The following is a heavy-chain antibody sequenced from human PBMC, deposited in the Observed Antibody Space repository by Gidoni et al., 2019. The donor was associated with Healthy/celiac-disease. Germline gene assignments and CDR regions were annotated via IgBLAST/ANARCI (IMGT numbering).Heavy chain of an antibody. V-gene: IGHV3-74*01. J-gene: IGHJ4*02. D-gene: IGHD2-15*01. CDR3: ARAWYLWSYHQRSSGFDY. CDR1: GFTFSSYW. CDR2: INSDGSST. Sequence: EVQLVESGGGLVQPEGSLRLSCAASGFTFSSYWMHWVRQAPGKGLVWVSRINSDGSSTSYADSVKGRFTISRDNAKNTLYLQMNSLRAEDTAVYYCARAWYLWSYHQRSSGFDYWGQGTLVTVSS.